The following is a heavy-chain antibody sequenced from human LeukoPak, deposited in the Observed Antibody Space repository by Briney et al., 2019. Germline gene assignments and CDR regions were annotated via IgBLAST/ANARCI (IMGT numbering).Heavy chain of an antibody. D-gene: IGHD5-12*01. CDR3: AKGYSGYDYYFDY. CDR2: ISSSSSYI. Sequence: GGSLRLCCAASGFTFSSYSMNWVRQAPGKGLEWVSSISSSSSYIYYADLVKGRFTLSRDNAKNSLYLQPISLRAEDTAVYYCAKGYSGYDYYFDYWGQGTLVTVSS. CDR1: GFTFSSYS. J-gene: IGHJ4*02. V-gene: IGHV3-21*01.